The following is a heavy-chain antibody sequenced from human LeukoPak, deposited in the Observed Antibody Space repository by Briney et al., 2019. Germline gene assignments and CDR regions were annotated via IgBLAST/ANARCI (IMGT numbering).Heavy chain of an antibody. D-gene: IGHD1-26*01. Sequence: GGSLRLSCAASGFTFSSYSMNWVRQAPGKGLEWVSSISSSSSYIYYADSVKGRFTISRDNAKNSLYLQMNSLRAEDTAVYYCARSRVPEASGSQGHNWFDPWGQGTLVTVSS. J-gene: IGHJ5*02. CDR3: ARSRVPEASGSQGHNWFDP. V-gene: IGHV3-21*01. CDR2: ISSSSSYI. CDR1: GFTFSSYS.